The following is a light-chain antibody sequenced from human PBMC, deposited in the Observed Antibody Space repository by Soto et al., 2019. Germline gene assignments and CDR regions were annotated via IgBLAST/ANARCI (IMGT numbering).Light chain of an antibody. J-gene: IGKJ5*01. CDR2: PAS. V-gene: IGKV1-8*01. CDR1: QAISSY. Sequence: AIRMTQSPSSLYAPTGDRVTITCRARQAISSYLAWYQQKPGQAPELLIYPASTLQSGVPSRFSGSGSGTDLTLTISCMQSEDFPTYCCQQQYSYPPGTFGRGTRREIK. CDR3: QQQYSYPPGT.